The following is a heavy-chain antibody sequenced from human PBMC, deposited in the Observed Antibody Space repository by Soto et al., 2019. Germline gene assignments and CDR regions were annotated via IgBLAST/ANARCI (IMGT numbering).Heavy chain of an antibody. CDR3: ARQGGGYSGYDLDYYYGMDV. V-gene: IGHV4-59*05. CDR1: GGSISSYY. D-gene: IGHD5-12*01. CDR2: IFYSGST. J-gene: IGHJ6*02. Sequence: PSETLSLTCTVSGGSISSYYWSWIRQPPGKGLEWIGSIFYSGSTYYNPSIKSRVTISVDTSKNQFSLKLSSVTAADTAVYYCARQGGGYSGYDLDYYYGMDVWGQGTTVTVSS.